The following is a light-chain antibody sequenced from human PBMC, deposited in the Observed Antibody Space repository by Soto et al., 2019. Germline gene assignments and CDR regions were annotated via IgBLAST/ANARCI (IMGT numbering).Light chain of an antibody. J-gene: IGKJ1*01. CDR2: DAS. CDR1: QSVRDSH. V-gene: IGKV3-20*01. Sequence: IVLTQSPGTLSSSPGGRVTLSCRASQSVRDSHLAWFQQKPGQAPRLLIYDASRRATGIPDRFSGSGSGTEFTLTISRLEPEDVAVYYCEQYDNQQWTFGQGTKVEIK. CDR3: EQYDNQQWT.